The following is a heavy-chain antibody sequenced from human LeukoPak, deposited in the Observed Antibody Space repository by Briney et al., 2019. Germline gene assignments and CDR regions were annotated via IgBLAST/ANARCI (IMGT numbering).Heavy chain of an antibody. CDR3: TRVIVATKDY. CDR1: GFTFSSCA. Sequence: GGSLRLSCAASGFTFSSCAMSWVRQAPGKGLEWVGFIRSKAYGGTTEYAASVKGRFTISRDDSKSIAYLQMNSLKTEDTAVYYCTRVIVATKDYWGQGTLVTVSS. CDR2: IRSKAYGGTT. D-gene: IGHD5-12*01. V-gene: IGHV3-49*04. J-gene: IGHJ4*02.